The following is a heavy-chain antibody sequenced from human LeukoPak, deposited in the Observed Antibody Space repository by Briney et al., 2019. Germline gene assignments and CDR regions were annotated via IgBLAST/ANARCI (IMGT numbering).Heavy chain of an antibody. CDR1: GFTFSSYA. D-gene: IGHD5-18*01. CDR3: ATTRDSYAFFDY. Sequence: GGSLRLSCAASGFTFSSYAMHWVRQAPGKGLEWVAVISYDGSNKYYADSVKGRFTISRDNSKNTLYLQMNSLKAEDTAVYYCATTRDSYAFFDYWGQGTLVTVSS. J-gene: IGHJ4*02. CDR2: ISYDGSNK. V-gene: IGHV3-30-3*01.